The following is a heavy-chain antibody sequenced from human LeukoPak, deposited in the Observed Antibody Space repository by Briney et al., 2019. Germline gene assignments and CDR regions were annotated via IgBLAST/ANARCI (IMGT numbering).Heavy chain of an antibody. D-gene: IGHD4-17*01. CDR3: ASLTVTTGAGDY. V-gene: IGHV1-2*02. CDR1: GYTFTGYY. CDR2: INPNSGGT. Sequence: ASVKVSCKASGYTFTGYYMHWVRQAPGQGLEWMGWINPNSGGTSYAQKFHGRVTLTRDTSINTAYMDLSSLTSDDTAVYYCASLTVTTGAGDYWGQGTLVTVSS. J-gene: IGHJ4*02.